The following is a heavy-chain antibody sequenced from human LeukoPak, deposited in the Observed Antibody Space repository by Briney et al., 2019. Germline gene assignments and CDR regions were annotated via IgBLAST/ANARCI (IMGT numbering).Heavy chain of an antibody. CDR3: ASPLAIYYYGSGAPFDY. Sequence: SGGSLRLSCAASGFTFSSYSMNWVRQAPGKGLEWVSYISSSSSTIYYADSVKGRFTISRDNAKNSLYLQMNSLRAEDTAVYYCASPLAIYYYGSGAPFDYWGQGTLVTVSS. V-gene: IGHV3-48*04. D-gene: IGHD3-10*01. CDR2: ISSSSSTI. CDR1: GFTFSSYS. J-gene: IGHJ4*02.